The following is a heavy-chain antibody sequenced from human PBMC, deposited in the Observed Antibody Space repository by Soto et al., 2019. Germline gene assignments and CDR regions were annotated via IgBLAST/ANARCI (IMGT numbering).Heavy chain of an antibody. CDR3: ACTTVTTKAEYFQH. V-gene: IGHV3-30-3*01. CDR1: GFTFSSYA. Sequence: QVQLVESGGGVVQPGRSLRLSCAASGFTFSSYAMHWVRQAPGKGLEWVAVISYDGSNKYYADSVKGRFTISRDNSKNTLYLQMNSLRAEDTAVYYCACTTVTTKAEYFQHWGQGTLVTVSS. J-gene: IGHJ1*01. D-gene: IGHD4-17*01. CDR2: ISYDGSNK.